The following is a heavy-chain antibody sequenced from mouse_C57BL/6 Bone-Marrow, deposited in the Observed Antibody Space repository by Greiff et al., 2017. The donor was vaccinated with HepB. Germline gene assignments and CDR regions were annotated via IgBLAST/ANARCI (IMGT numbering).Heavy chain of an antibody. CDR3: ARIYYYGSSPLYYFDY. J-gene: IGHJ2*01. CDR2: IDPANGNT. Sequence: VQLQQSVAELVRPGASVKLSCTASGFNIKNTYMHWVKQRPEQGLEWIGRIDPANGNTKYAPKFPGKATITADTSSNTAYLQLSSLTSEDTAIYYCARIYYYGSSPLYYFDYWGQGTTLTVSS. V-gene: IGHV14-3*01. CDR1: GFNIKNTY. D-gene: IGHD1-1*01.